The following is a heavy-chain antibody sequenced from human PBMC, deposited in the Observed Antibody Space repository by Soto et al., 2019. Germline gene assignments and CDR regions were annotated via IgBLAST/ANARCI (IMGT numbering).Heavy chain of an antibody. CDR1: GYNFAGYW. CDR3: ARGGVSTRTFDY. V-gene: IGHV5-51*01. D-gene: IGHD3-3*01. CDR2: IYPSDSDT. J-gene: IGHJ4*02. Sequence: GESLKISCKGSGYNFAGYWIAWVRQMPGKGLELMGIIYPSDSDTRYRPSFQGQVTISADKSISSAYLQWSSLRASDTTMYYCARGGVSTRTFDYWGQGTPVTVSS.